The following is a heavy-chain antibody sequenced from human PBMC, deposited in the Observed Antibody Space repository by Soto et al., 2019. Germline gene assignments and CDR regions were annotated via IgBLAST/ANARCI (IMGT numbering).Heavy chain of an antibody. CDR1: GFTFSSYA. V-gene: IGHV3-23*01. D-gene: IGHD2-15*01. CDR3: ARGVVAYYYYGMDV. CDR2: ISGSGGST. J-gene: IGHJ6*02. Sequence: EVQLLESGGGLVQPGGSLRLSCAASGFTFSSYAMSWVRQAPGKGLEWVSAISGSGGSTYYADSVKGRFTISRDNSKNTLYLQMNSLRAEDTAVYYCARGVVAYYYYGMDVWGQGTTVTVSS.